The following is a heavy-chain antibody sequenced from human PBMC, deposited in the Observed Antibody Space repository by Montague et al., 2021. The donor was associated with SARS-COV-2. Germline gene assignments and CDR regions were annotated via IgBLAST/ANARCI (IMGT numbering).Heavy chain of an antibody. Sequence: SETLSLTCTVSGGSISRSTSSWAWIRQPPGKGLEWIGSISYTGSTYYNPSLKSRVTISVDTSRNQFSLRLSSVTAADTSAYYCARLPLVSSWSRAAGYYYYGMDVWVQGTTVTVSS. CDR3: ARLPLVSSWSRAAGYYYYGMDV. J-gene: IGHJ6*02. D-gene: IGHD6-13*01. CDR2: ISYTGST. V-gene: IGHV4-39*01. CDR1: GGSISRSTSS.